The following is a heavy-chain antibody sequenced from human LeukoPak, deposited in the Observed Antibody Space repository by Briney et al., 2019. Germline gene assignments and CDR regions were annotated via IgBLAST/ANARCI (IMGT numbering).Heavy chain of an antibody. CDR2: ISSSSSTI. D-gene: IGHD6-13*01. J-gene: IGHJ6*03. CDR1: GFTFSSYS. Sequence: GGSLRLSCAASGFTFSSYSMNWVRQAPGKGLEWVSYISSSSSTIYYADSVKGRFTISRDNAKNSLYLQMNSLRAEDTAVYYCARLKQQLVDYYYYYMDVWGKGTTVTVSS. V-gene: IGHV3-48*01. CDR3: ARLKQQLVDYYYYYMDV.